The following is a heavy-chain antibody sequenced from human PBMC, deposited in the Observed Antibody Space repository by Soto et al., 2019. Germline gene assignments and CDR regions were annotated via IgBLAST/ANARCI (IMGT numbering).Heavy chain of an antibody. Sequence: GGSLRLSCAASGFTFSSYGMHWVRQAPGKGLEWVAVIWYDGSNKYYADSVKGRFTISRDNSKNTLYLQMNSLRAEDTAVYYCARDRTYCGGYCYYRRVAPFDSWGQGTMVTVSS. CDR2: IWYDGSNK. CDR1: GFTFSSYG. V-gene: IGHV3-33*01. CDR3: ARDRTYCGGYCYYRRVAPFDS. J-gene: IGHJ3*02. D-gene: IGHD2-21*02.